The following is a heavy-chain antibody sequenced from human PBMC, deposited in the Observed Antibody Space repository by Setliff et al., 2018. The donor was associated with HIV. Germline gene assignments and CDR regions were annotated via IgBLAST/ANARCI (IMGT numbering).Heavy chain of an antibody. D-gene: IGHD2-2*02. CDR1: GFTFSSYP. V-gene: IGHV3-30*04. CDR3: TTVHYCSPTRCYIFDY. Sequence: HPGGSLRLSCAGFGFTFSSYPMHWVRQAPGKGLEWVALISHDGSYKYYADSVQGRFTISRDNSKNTLSLQMNSLKTEDTAVYHCTTVHYCSPTRCYIFDYWGQGTPVTVSS. CDR2: ISHDGSYK. J-gene: IGHJ4*02.